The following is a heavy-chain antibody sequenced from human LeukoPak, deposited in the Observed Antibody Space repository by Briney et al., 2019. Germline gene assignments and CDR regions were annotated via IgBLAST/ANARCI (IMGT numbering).Heavy chain of an antibody. Sequence: SETLSLTCAVSGGSISSSNWWSWVRQPPGKGLEWIGEIYHGGSTNYNPSLKSRVTISVDKSKNQFSLKLSSVTAADTAVYYCASLRQYSSSYRIVYWGQGTLVTVSS. CDR1: GGSISSSNW. CDR2: IYHGGST. V-gene: IGHV4-4*02. J-gene: IGHJ4*02. D-gene: IGHD6-13*01. CDR3: ASLRQYSSSYRIVY.